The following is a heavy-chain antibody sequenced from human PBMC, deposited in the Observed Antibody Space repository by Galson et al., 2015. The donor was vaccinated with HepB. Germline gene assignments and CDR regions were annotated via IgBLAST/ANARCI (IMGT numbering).Heavy chain of an antibody. V-gene: IGHV4-38-2*02. Sequence: ETLSLTCTVSGYSISSGYYWGWLRQPPGKGLEWIGSIYHSGSTYYNPSLKSRVTIAVDTSKNQFSLKLSSVTDADTAVYYCARRRVYGSAGYFDYWGQGTLVTVSS. D-gene: IGHD2-15*01. J-gene: IGHJ4*02. CDR2: IYHSGST. CDR3: ARRRVYGSAGYFDY. CDR1: GYSISSGYY.